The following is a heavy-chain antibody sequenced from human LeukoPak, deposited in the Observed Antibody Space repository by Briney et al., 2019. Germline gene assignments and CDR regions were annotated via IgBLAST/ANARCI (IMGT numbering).Heavy chain of an antibody. CDR1: GYSFTSHW. D-gene: IGHD4-17*01. V-gene: IGHV5-51*01. Sequence: GESLKISCKGSGYGSGYSFTSHWIAWVRQMPGKGLEWMGIIYPRDSNTIYSPSFQGQVTISVDTSISTAYLQWSSLKASDTAMYYCARGDYGDYRIFYTLFDFWGQGTLVTVSS. CDR3: ARGDYGDYRIFYTLFDF. CDR2: IYPRDSNT. J-gene: IGHJ4*02.